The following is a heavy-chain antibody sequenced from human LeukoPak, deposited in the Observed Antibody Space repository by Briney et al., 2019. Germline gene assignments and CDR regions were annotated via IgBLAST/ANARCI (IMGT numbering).Heavy chain of an antibody. CDR3: ASDYDSSGCYYPKFDY. V-gene: IGHV1-69*05. J-gene: IGHJ4*02. CDR1: GGTFSSYA. D-gene: IGHD3-22*01. CDR2: IIPIFGTA. Sequence: VKVSCKASGGTFSSYAISWVRQAPGQGLEWMGRIIPIFGTANYAQKFQGRVTITTDESTSTAYMELSSLRSEDTAPYYCASDYDSSGCYYPKFDYWGQGTLVTVSS.